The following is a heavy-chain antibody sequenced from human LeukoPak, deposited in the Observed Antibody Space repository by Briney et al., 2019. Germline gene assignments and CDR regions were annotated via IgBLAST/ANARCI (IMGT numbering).Heavy chain of an antibody. J-gene: IGHJ3*02. CDR1: GFTFSSYA. V-gene: IGHV3-23*01. Sequence: GGSLRLSCAASGFTFSSYAMSWVRQAPGKGLEWVSAISGSGGSTYYADSVKGRFTISRDNAKNSLYLQMNSLRAEDTAVYYCARSGLDAFDIWGQGTMVTVSS. D-gene: IGHD5-12*01. CDR2: ISGSGGST. CDR3: ARSGLDAFDI.